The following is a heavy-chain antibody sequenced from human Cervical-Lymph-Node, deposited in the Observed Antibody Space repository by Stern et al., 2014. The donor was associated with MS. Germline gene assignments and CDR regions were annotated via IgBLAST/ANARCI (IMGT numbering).Heavy chain of an antibody. D-gene: IGHD3-10*01. CDR2: IDWDDDK. Sequence: MQSGPALVKPTQTLTLTCTFSGFSLSTSGMRVSWIRQPPGKALEWLARIDWDDDKFYSTSLKTRLTISKDTSKNQVVLTMTNMDPVDTATYYCARLQSGIGDTLDIWGQGTMVTVSP. V-gene: IGHV2-70*04. CDR1: GFSLSTSGMR. J-gene: IGHJ3*02. CDR3: ARLQSGIGDTLDI.